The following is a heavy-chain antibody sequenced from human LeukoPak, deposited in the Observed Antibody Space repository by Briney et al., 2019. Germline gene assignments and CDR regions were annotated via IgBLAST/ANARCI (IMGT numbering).Heavy chain of an antibody. CDR3: ARGMNVVVPAARPVWFDP. Sequence: PSETLSLTCAVYGGSFSGYYWSWIRQPPGKGLEWIGEINHSGSTNYNPSPKSRVTISVDTSKNQFSLKLSSVTAADTAVYYCARGMNVVVPAARPVWFDPWGQGTLVTVSS. D-gene: IGHD2-2*01. J-gene: IGHJ5*02. CDR2: INHSGST. V-gene: IGHV4-34*01. CDR1: GGSFSGYY.